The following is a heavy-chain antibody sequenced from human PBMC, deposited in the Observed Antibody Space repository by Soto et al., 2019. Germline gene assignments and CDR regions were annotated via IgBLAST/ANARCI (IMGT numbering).Heavy chain of an antibody. J-gene: IGHJ4*02. Sequence: ETLSLTCTVSGGSISGYYWSWIRQPPGKGLEWIGYIYYSGSTNYNPSLKSRVTISVDTSKNQISLKLSSVTAADTAVYYCARRSSSTKFDYWGQGTLVNVSS. CDR2: IYYSGST. CDR1: GGSISGYY. V-gene: IGHV4-59*08. CDR3: ARRSSSTKFDY. D-gene: IGHD6-13*01.